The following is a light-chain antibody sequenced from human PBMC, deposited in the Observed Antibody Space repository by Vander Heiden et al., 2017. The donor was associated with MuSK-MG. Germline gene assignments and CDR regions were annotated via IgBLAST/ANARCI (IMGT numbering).Light chain of an antibody. CDR3: QQYHHWPPRYT. Sequence: EIVLTQSPSTLSVSPGETATLSCRASQGVASNLAWYQQKPGQSPRLLIYGASTRAPGIPARFSGSGSVTEFTLTINSLQSEDFAVYYCQQYHHWPPRYTFGQGTKLEIE. CDR2: GAS. V-gene: IGKV3-15*01. CDR1: QGVASN. J-gene: IGKJ2*01.